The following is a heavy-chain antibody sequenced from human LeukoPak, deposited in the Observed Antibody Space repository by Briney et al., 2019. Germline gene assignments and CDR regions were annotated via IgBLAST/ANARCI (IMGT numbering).Heavy chain of an antibody. CDR1: GFTFSSYW. CDR3: AREQIDTISWPFGIDY. D-gene: IGHD6-13*01. Sequence: GGSLRLSCTASGFTFSSYWMHWVRQAPGKGLEWVSSIDGTSNYIYYADSVKGRFTISRDNAKNSLYLQMNSLRAEDTAVYYCAREQIDTISWPFGIDYWGQGTLVTVSS. V-gene: IGHV3-21*01. J-gene: IGHJ4*02. CDR2: IDGTSNYI.